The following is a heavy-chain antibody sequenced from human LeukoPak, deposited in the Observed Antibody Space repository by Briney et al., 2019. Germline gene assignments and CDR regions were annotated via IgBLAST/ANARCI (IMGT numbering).Heavy chain of an antibody. CDR1: GFTFSSYG. CDR2: ISGSGGST. CDR3: AKATISTMTTPWFDP. V-gene: IGHV3-23*01. J-gene: IGHJ5*02. D-gene: IGHD4-17*01. Sequence: PGGSLRLSCAASGFTFSSYGMHWVRQAPGKGLEWVSAISGSGGSTYYADSVKGRFTISRDNSKNTLYLQMNSLRAEDTAVYYCAKATISTMTTPWFDPWGQGTLVTVSS.